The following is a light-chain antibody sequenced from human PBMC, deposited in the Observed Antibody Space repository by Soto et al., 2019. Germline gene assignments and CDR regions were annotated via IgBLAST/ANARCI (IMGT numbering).Light chain of an antibody. CDR1: QSVLYSSNNKNY. CDR3: QQYDSNPPT. J-gene: IGKJ2*01. Sequence: DIVMTQSPDSLAVSLGERATINCKSSQSVLYSSNNKNYLAWYQQRPGQPPKLLIYCAYTRGSGVPDRFSGSGSGTDCTHTITSLQAEDVAVYYCQQYDSNPPTFGQGTNLEIK. V-gene: IGKV4-1*01. CDR2: CAY.